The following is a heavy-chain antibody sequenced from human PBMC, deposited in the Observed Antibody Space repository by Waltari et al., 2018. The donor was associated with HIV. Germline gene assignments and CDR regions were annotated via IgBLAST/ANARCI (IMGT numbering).Heavy chain of an antibody. D-gene: IGHD2-15*01. CDR1: GGGFSSYT. CDR2: IIPKFGAT. Sequence: QVQLVQSGAEMKMPESSVKVSCKASGGGFSSYTISWGRQAPGQGLEWMGGIIPKFGATNNAQKFQGRVTITADDSTSTVYLELSSLTSDDTAVYYCARGGCSGRTCYSKSFDLWGQGTRVTVS. CDR3: ARGGCSGRTCYSKSFDL. J-gene: IGHJ3*01. V-gene: IGHV1-69*01.